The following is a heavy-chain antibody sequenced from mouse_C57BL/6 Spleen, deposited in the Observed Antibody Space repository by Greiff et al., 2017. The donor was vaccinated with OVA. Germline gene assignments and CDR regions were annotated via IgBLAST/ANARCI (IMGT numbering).Heavy chain of an antibody. D-gene: IGHD2-4*01. CDR1: GYTFTEYT. CDR3: ARHEDHYDYLAWFAY. CDR2: FYPGRGSI. Sequence: QVQLQQSGAELVKPGASVKLSCKASGYTFTEYTIHWVKQRSGQGLAWIGWFYPGRGSIQYNEKFKDKAPLTADKSSRTVYMELSRLTSEDSAVYFCARHEDHYDYLAWFAYWGQGTLVTVSA. V-gene: IGHV1-62-2*01. J-gene: IGHJ3*01.